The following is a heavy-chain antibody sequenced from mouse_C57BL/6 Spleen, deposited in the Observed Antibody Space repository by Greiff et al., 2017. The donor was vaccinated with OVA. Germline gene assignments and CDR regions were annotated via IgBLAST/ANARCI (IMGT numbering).Heavy chain of an antibody. CDR3: ARDSSGYPSYAMDY. Sequence: EVKLQESGPELVKPGASVKIPCKASGYTFTDYHMDWVKQSHGKSLEWIGDINPNNGGTIYNQKFKGKATLTVDKSSSTAYMELRSLTSEDTAVYYCARDSSGYPSYAMDYWGQGTSVTVSS. V-gene: IGHV1-18*01. D-gene: IGHD3-2*02. J-gene: IGHJ4*01. CDR2: INPNNGGT. CDR1: GYTFTDYH.